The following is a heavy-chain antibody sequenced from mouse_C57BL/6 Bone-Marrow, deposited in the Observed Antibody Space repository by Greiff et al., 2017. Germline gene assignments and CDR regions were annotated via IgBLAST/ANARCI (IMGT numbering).Heavy chain of an antibody. Sequence: QVQLQQPGAELVKPGASGKMSCKASGYTFTSYWITWVKQRPGQGLGWIGDIYPTSGRTNYNEKFKSKAILTVDTSSNTAYMQLSSLTSEDSAVFYCARSGPLGRSFDYWGQGTTLTVSS. CDR3: ARSGPLGRSFDY. CDR2: IYPTSGRT. J-gene: IGHJ2*01. V-gene: IGHV1-55*01. D-gene: IGHD4-1*01. CDR1: GYTFTSYW.